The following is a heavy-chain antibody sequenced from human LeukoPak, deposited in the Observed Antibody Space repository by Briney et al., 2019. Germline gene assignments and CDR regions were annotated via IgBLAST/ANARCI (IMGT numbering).Heavy chain of an antibody. J-gene: IGHJ5*02. V-gene: IGHV1-8*01. Sequence: ASVKVSCKASGFTFTGYDINWVRQASGQGLEWMGWMNPNNGNTGYAQKFQGRVTMTRDTSINTAYMELRGLRSEDTAVYYCVRDGEGAAISVNYWFDPWGQGTLVTVSS. CDR3: VRDGEGAAISVNYWFDP. CDR1: GFTFTGYD. D-gene: IGHD2-2*02. CDR2: MNPNNGNT.